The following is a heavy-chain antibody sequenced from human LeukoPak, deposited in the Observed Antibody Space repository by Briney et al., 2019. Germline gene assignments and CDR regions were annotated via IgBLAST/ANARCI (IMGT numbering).Heavy chain of an antibody. V-gene: IGHV3-30*18. CDR2: ISYDGSNK. Sequence: GGSLRLSYAASGFTFSSYGMHWVRQAPGKGLEWVAVISYDGSNKYYADSVKGRFTISRDNSKNTLYLQMNSLRAEDTAVYYCAKPDLEQWLDHDYWGQGTLVTVSS. CDR3: AKPDLEQWLDHDY. CDR1: GFTFSSYG. D-gene: IGHD6-19*01. J-gene: IGHJ4*02.